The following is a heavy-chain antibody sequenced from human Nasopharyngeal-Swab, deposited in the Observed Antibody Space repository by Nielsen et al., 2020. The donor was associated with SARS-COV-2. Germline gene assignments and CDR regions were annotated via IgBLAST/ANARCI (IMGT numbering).Heavy chain of an antibody. CDR1: GLNLSSNA. D-gene: IGHD6-13*01. J-gene: IGHJ4*02. Sequence: GGSLRLSCVVSGLNLSSNAIHWVRQAPGKGLEWVAVILHDGTNKYYADSVKGRFTISRDNSKNTLYLQMNNLRPEDTALYYCARGPSTGSRSWHLDYWGQGTQVTVSS. CDR2: ILHDGTNK. V-gene: IGHV3-30-3*01. CDR3: ARGPSTGSRSWHLDY.